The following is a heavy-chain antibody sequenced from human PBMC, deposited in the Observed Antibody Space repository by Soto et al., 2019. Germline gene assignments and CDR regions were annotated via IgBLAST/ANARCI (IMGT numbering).Heavy chain of an antibody. V-gene: IGHV4-39*01. J-gene: IGHJ5*02. CDR3: ARQGGITMIVVVITENNWFDP. Sequence: QLQLQESGPGLVKPSETLSLTCTVSGGSISSSSYYWGWIRQPPGKGLEWIGSIYYSGSTYYNPSLKSRVTISVDTSKNQFSLKLSSVTAADTAVYYCARQGGITMIVVVITENNWFDPWGQGTLVTVSS. D-gene: IGHD3-22*01. CDR1: GGSISSSSYY. CDR2: IYYSGST.